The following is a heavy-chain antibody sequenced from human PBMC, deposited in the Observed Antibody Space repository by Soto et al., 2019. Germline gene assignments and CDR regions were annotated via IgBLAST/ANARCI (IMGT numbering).Heavy chain of an antibody. Sequence: EVQLVESGGGLVQPGGSLRLSCVVSGFTFSSYWMSWVRQAPGEGLEWVAIIKQDGSEKYYVDFVKGRFTISSDNARNSLYVQMNSLRAEDTAVYYCARYDTADVWLDPWGQGTLVTVSS. CDR3: ARYDTADVWLDP. J-gene: IGHJ5*02. V-gene: IGHV3-7*01. CDR2: IKQDGSEK. CDR1: GFTFSSYW. D-gene: IGHD3-22*01.